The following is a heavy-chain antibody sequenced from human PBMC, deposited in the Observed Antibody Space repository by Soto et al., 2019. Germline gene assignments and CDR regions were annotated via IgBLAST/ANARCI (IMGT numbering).Heavy chain of an antibody. CDR1: GGSISSGGYY. V-gene: IGHV4-31*03. CDR3: ARAPSAKAPVFDY. J-gene: IGHJ4*02. Sequence: SETLSLTCTVSGGSISSGGYYWSWIRQHPGKGLEWIGYIYYSGSTYYNPSLKGRVTISVDTSKNQFSLKLSSVTAADTAVYYCARAPSAKAPVFDYWGQGTLVTVSS. CDR2: IYYSGST.